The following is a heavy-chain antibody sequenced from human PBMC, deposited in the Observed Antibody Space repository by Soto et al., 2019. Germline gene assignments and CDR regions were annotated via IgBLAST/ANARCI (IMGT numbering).Heavy chain of an antibody. CDR1: GFLVNSAY. D-gene: IGHD5-18*01. CDR2: INSDGST. Sequence: EVQLVESGGGLIPPGGSLRLSCAASGFLVNSAYMTWVRQAPGKGLEWLSMINSDGSTLYAESVKGRFTISSDNSKNRLDIKMNSLRAEDTAMYYCARSGYSFAWGYWGQGTLVIVTS. J-gene: IGHJ4*02. V-gene: IGHV3-53*01. CDR3: ARSGYSFAWGY.